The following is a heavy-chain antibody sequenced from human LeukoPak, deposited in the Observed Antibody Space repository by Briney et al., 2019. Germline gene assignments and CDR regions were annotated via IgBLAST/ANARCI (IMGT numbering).Heavy chain of an antibody. CDR1: GFTFSSYW. CDR2: IKQDGSEK. Sequence: PGGSLRLSCAASGFTFSSYWMSWVRQAPGKGLEWVANIKQDGSEKYYVDSVKGRFTISRDNAKNSLYLQMNSLRAEDTAVYYCARRRWYSSSWYYDYWGQGTLVTVSS. CDR3: ARRRWYSSSWYYDY. J-gene: IGHJ4*02. V-gene: IGHV3-7*03. D-gene: IGHD6-13*01.